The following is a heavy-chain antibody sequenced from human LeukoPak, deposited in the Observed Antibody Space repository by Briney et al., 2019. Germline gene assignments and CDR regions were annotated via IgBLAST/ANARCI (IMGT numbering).Heavy chain of an antibody. Sequence: ASVKVSCKASRYTFTGYYMHWVRQAPGQGLEWMGWINPNSGGTNYAQKFQGRVTMTRDTSISTAYMELSRLRSDDTAVYYCARAFYDILTGYYRMNGGYFDYWGQGTLVTVSS. V-gene: IGHV1-2*02. D-gene: IGHD3-9*01. CDR1: RYTFTGYY. CDR3: ARAFYDILTGYYRMNGGYFDY. J-gene: IGHJ4*02. CDR2: INPNSGGT.